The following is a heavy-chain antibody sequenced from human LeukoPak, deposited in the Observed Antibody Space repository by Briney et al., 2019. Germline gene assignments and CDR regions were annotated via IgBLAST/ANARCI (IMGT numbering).Heavy chain of an antibody. J-gene: IGHJ4*02. D-gene: IGHD3-22*01. CDR3: ARRHGRGVVVISPPRGYFDY. CDR1: GHNFTIYR. V-gene: IGHV5-51*01. Sequence: LGESLKISCEGSGHNFTIYRIAWVRQMPGKGLEWMGIIYPGDSDTRYSPSFLGQVTISADKSISTAYLQWSSLKASDTAMYYCARRHGRGVVVISPPRGYFDYWGQGTLVTVSS. CDR2: IYPGDSDT.